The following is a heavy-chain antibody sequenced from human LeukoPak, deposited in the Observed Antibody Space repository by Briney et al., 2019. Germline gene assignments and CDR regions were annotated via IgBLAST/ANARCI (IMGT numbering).Heavy chain of an antibody. D-gene: IGHD5-12*01. CDR1: GFTFSSYA. CDR2: ISASGGST. J-gene: IGHJ4*02. Sequence: PGGSLRLSCAASGFTFSSYAMSWVRQAPGKGLDWVSAISASGGSTSYADSVKGRFTISRGNSKNTLYLQMNSLRAVDTAVYYCASQTSGYSGYSSHYWGQGTLVTVSS. V-gene: IGHV3-23*01. CDR3: ASQTSGYSGYSSHY.